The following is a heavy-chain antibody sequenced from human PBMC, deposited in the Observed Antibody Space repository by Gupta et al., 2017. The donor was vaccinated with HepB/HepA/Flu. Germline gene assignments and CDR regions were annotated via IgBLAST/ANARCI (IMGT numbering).Heavy chain of an antibody. CDR1: GFTFSTYW. V-gene: IGHV3-7*01. Sequence: EVQLVASGGGLVQPGGSLRVSCAASGFTFSTYWMSWVRQAPGKGLEWVTTIKQDGSEQYYVESVKCRFTVSRDNAQNSLYLQMNSLRAEDTAVYYCARVPTMTADLLEEVLQHWGQGTLVTVSS. CDR3: ARVPTMTADLLEEVLQH. J-gene: IGHJ1*01. CDR2: IKQDGSEQ.